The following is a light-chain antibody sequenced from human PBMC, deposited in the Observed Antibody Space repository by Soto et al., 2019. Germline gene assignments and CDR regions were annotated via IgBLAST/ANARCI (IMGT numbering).Light chain of an antibody. CDR1: QSVSSN. CDR3: QQYNNWQIT. V-gene: IGKV3-15*01. J-gene: IGKJ5*01. Sequence: EILLTQSPATMSVVTGERDTLSCRSSQSVSSNLAWYQQKPGQANRIIIYGEYTRATGIKDRFSGSGSGTEFTLTISSMQSEDFAVYYCQQYNNWQITFGQWQRLEIK. CDR2: GEY.